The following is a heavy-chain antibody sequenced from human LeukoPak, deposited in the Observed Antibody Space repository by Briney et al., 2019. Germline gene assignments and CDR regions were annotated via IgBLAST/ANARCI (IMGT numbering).Heavy chain of an antibody. CDR3: ANEWLHVSGRYKANN. Sequence: PGGSLRLSCAASGFTFSTYGMHSVRQAPGKGLEWVAFIRSDGSDKYHADSVKGRFTISRDNSKNTLYLQMNSLRTEDTAVYYCANEWLHVSGRYKANNWGQGTLVTVSS. CDR2: IRSDGSDK. D-gene: IGHD3-10*01. CDR1: GFTFSTYG. J-gene: IGHJ4*02. V-gene: IGHV3-30*02.